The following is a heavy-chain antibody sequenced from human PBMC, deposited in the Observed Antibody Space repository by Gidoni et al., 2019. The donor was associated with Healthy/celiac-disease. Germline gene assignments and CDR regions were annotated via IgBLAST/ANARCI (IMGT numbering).Heavy chain of an antibody. J-gene: IGHJ4*02. CDR1: GYTFPSYY. CDR3: ARGPRITFGGEHDY. CDR2: ITTSGGST. V-gene: IGHV1-46*03. D-gene: IGHD3-16*01. Sequence: VQLVQSGDEVKKPGASVKVSCKASGYTFPSYYMHWVRQAPGQGLEWMGIITTSGGSTRYAQKFQGRVTMTRDTSTSTVYMELSSLRSEDTAVDYCARGPRITFGGEHDYWGQGTLVTVSS.